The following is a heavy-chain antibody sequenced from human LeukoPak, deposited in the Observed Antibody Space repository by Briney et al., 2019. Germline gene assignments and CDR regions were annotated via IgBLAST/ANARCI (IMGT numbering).Heavy chain of an antibody. CDR2: ISSSGSTI. CDR1: GSTFSSYE. V-gene: IGHV3-48*03. CDR3: ARSTQGSMDV. Sequence: GGSLRLSCAASGSTFSSYEMNWVRQAPGKGLEWVSYISSSGSTIYYADSVKGRFTISRDNAKNSLYLQMNSLRAEDTAVYYCARSTQGSMDVWGKGTTVTVSS. J-gene: IGHJ6*03. D-gene: IGHD2-2*01.